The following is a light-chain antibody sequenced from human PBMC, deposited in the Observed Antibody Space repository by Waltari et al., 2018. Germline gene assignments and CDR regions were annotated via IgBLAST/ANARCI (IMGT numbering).Light chain of an antibody. CDR3: QQSYNTPFT. J-gene: IGKJ3*01. Sequence: DIQMTQSPSSLSASVGDRVTITCRASQSISRHLNWYQQKSGKAPKFLIHAASSLQSGVPSRFSGRGSGTDFTLTISSLQPEDFATYYCQQSYNTPFTFGPGTKVDVE. CDR2: AAS. V-gene: IGKV1-39*01. CDR1: QSISRH.